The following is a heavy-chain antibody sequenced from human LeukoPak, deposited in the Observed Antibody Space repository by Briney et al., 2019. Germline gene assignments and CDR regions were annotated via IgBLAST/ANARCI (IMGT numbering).Heavy chain of an antibody. CDR1: GYIFTGYY. CDR2: INPNGGGT. Sequence: ASVKVSCKASGYIFTGYYIHWVRQAPGQGLEWMGRINPNGGGTNYAQKFQGRVTVTGDTSISTAYMELSRLRSDDTAVYYCAREIRRGAGDWFGPWGQGTLVTVSS. D-gene: IGHD1-26*01. J-gene: IGHJ5*02. V-gene: IGHV1-2*06. CDR3: AREIRRGAGDWFGP.